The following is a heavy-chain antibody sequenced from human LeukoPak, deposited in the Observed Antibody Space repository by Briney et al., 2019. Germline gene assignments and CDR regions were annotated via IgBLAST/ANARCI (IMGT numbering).Heavy chain of an antibody. V-gene: IGHV4-4*07. D-gene: IGHD3-3*01. CDR1: GGSISSYH. CDR3: ARGGILIFGVVIALNWFDP. Sequence: PSETLSLTCTVSGGSISSYHWSWIRQPAGKGLEWIGRIYTSGSTNYNPSLKSRVTISVDTSKNQFSLKLSSVTAADTAVYYCARGGILIFGVVIALNWFDPWGQGTLVTVSS. CDR2: IYTSGST. J-gene: IGHJ5*02.